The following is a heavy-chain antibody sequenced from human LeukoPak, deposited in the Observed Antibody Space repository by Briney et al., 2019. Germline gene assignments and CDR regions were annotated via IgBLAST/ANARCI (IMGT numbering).Heavy chain of an antibody. CDR2: MNPNSGNT. CDR3: ARDFWSGYYNWFDP. V-gene: IGHV1-8*03. Sequence: ASVKVSCKASGYTFTSYDINWVRQATGQGLEWMGWMNPNSGNTGYAQKFQGRVTITRNTSISTAYMELSRLRSDDTAVYYCARDFWSGYYNWFDPWGQGTLVTVSS. J-gene: IGHJ5*02. CDR1: GYTFTSYD. D-gene: IGHD3-3*01.